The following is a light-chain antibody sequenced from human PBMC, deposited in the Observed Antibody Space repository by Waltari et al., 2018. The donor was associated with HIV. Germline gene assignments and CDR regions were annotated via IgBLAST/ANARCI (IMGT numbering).Light chain of an antibody. V-gene: IGLV2-14*01. CDR2: EFS. Sequence: QSALTQPASVSGSPGQSITISCTVTSSDVGSYNYISWYQKHPGKAPKLMIYEFSNRPSGVSIRFSGSSSANTVSMTISGLQAEDEADYYCSSYTSSSTHVFGTGTKVTVL. J-gene: IGLJ1*01. CDR3: SSYTSSSTHV. CDR1: SSDVGSYNY.